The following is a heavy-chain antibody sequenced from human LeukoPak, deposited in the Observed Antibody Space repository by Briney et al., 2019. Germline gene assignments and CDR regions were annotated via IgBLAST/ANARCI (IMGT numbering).Heavy chain of an antibody. D-gene: IGHD2-2*01. Sequence: SETLSLTCTVSGASISTSNYYWGWIRQPPGMGLEWIGSIYYTGSTYYNPSLRSRVTISVDTSKNQFSLKLSSVTAADTAVYYCARVLVVPAAMGYYYYYYMDVWGKGTMVTVSS. CDR3: ARVLVVPAAMGYYYYYYMDV. V-gene: IGHV4-39*07. J-gene: IGHJ6*03. CDR1: GASISTSNYY. CDR2: IYYTGST.